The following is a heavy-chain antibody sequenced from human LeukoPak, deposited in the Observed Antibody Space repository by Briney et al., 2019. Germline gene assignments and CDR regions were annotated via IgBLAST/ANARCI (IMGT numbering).Heavy chain of an antibody. CDR1: GFTFDDYA. CDR2: ISWNSGSL. V-gene: IGHV3-9*01. J-gene: IGHJ4*02. D-gene: IGHD3-22*01. CDR3: AKAFSGSWYYYDSSGYYFDY. Sequence: PGRSLRLSCAASGFTFDDYAMHWVRQAPGKGLEWVSGISWNSGSLGYADSVKGRFTISRGNAKNSLYLQMNSLRAEDTALYYCAKAFSGSWYYYDSSGYYFDYWGQGTLVTVSS.